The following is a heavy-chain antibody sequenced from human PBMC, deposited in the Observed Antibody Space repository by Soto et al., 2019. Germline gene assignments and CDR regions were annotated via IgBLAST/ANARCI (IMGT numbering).Heavy chain of an antibody. V-gene: IGHV1-46*04. Sequence: ASVKVSCKASGYTFSSYYMHWVRQAPGQGLEWMGMINPSGGGTRYAQKLQGRVTMNSDTSTSTVYMEFSSLTSEDTAVYYCARRLSHGSPFDYWGQGTLVTVSS. J-gene: IGHJ4*02. CDR3: ARRLSHGSPFDY. CDR1: GYTFSSYY. D-gene: IGHD1-26*01. CDR2: INPSGGGT.